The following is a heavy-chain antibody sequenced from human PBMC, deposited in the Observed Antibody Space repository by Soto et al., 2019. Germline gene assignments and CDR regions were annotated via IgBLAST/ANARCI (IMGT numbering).Heavy chain of an antibody. CDR3: ARDPPYGDYELYYYYALDV. V-gene: IGHV3-66*01. CDR2: IYSGGST. D-gene: IGHD4-17*01. Sequence: PGGSLRLSCAASGFTVSSNYMSWVRQAPGKGLEWVSVIYSGGSTYYADSVKGRFTISRDNSKNTLYLQMNSLRAEDTAVYYCARDPPYGDYELYYYYALDVWGQGTTVTVSS. CDR1: GFTVSSNY. J-gene: IGHJ6*02.